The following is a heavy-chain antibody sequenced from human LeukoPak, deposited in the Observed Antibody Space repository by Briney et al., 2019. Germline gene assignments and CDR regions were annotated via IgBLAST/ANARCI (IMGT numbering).Heavy chain of an antibody. D-gene: IGHD3-10*01. J-gene: IGHJ2*01. V-gene: IGHV3-21*01. Sequence: GGSLRLSCAASGFTFSSYSMNWVRQAPGKGLERVSSISSSSSYIYYADSVEGRFTISRDNAKNSLYLQMNSLRAEDTAVYYCARELSGYYGSGSFRYFDLWGRGTLVTVSS. CDR3: ARELSGYYGSGSFRYFDL. CDR1: GFTFSSYS. CDR2: ISSSSSYI.